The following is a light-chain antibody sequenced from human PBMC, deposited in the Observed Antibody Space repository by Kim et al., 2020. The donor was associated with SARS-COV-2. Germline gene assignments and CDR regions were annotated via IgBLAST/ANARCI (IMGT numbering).Light chain of an antibody. CDR1: QSLLNSNGNND. CDR3: MQGRYLYT. V-gene: IGKV2-28*01. Sequence: DIVMTQSPLSLSVTPGEPASISCRSSQSLLNSNGNNDVDWYLQKPGQSPQLLIYLGSNRASGVPDRISASGSGTEFTLQISRVEAGDVGLYYCMQGRYLYTFGQGNKLEI. J-gene: IGKJ2*01. CDR2: LGS.